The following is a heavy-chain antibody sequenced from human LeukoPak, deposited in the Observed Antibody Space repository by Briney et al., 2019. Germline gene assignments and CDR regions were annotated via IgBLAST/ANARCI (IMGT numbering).Heavy chain of an antibody. CDR3: ARGVREYDFDY. CDR2: IYYSGST. D-gene: IGHD3-10*01. CDR1: GGSISSGGYY. Sequence: PSETLSLTCTVSGGSISSGGYYWRWIRQHPGKGLEWIGYIYYSGSTYYNPSLKSRVTISVDTSKNQFSLKLSSVTAADTAVYYCARGVREYDFDYWGQGTLVTVSS. J-gene: IGHJ4*02. V-gene: IGHV4-31*03.